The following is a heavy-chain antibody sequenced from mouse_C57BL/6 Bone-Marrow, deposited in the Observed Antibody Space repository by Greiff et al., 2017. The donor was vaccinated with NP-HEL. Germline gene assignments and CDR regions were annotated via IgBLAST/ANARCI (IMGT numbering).Heavy chain of an antibody. Sequence: VQLKESGPGLVQPSQSLSITCTVSGFSLTSYGVHWVRQSPGKGLEWLGVIWRGGSTDYNAAFMSRLSITKDNSKSQVFFKMNSLQADDTAIYYCAGLITTVVAKEDYAMDYWGQGTSVTVSS. CDR1: GFSLTSYG. D-gene: IGHD1-1*01. J-gene: IGHJ4*01. V-gene: IGHV2-5*01. CDR2: IWRGGST. CDR3: AGLITTVVAKEDYAMDY.